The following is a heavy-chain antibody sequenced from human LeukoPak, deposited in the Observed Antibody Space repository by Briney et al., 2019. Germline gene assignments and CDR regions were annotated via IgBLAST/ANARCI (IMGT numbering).Heavy chain of an antibody. Sequence: PGGSLRLSCAASGFTFSNYGMHWVRQAPGKGLEWVSGVSGSGGSTHYADSVKGRFTISRDNSKNTLYLQMNSLRAEDTAVYYCAASLPNIVVVPATKGPFGYWGQGTLVTVSS. J-gene: IGHJ4*02. CDR3: AASLPNIVVVPATKGPFGY. CDR2: VSGSGGST. D-gene: IGHD2-2*01. CDR1: GFTFSNYG. V-gene: IGHV3-23*01.